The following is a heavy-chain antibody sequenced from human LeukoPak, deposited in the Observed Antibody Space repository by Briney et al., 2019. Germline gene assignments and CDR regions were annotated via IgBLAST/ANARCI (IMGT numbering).Heavy chain of an antibody. D-gene: IGHD5-24*01. CDR2: IYTSGST. CDR3: AREDPVLEVAFDI. V-gene: IGHV4-4*07. Sequence: SETLSLTCIVSGVSISSSSWSWLRQTAGKGLEWIGRIYTSGSTIYNPSLKGRVTMAVDMSKKQFSLKLTSVTAADTAVYYCAREDPVLEVAFDIWGQGTMVTVSS. J-gene: IGHJ3*02. CDR1: GVSISSSS.